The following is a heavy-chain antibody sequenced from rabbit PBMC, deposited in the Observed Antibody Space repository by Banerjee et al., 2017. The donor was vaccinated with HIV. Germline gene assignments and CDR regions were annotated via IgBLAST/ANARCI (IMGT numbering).Heavy chain of an antibody. J-gene: IGHJ4*01. CDR1: GFSFSNKYV. D-gene: IGHD1-1*01. CDR2: IYTGDGNT. V-gene: IGHV1S47*01. CDR3: SRVYGSASGDYDL. Sequence: QEQLEESGGDLVKPEGSLTLTCTASGFSFSNKYVMCWVRQAPGKGLEWIGCIYTGDGNTYYASWAKGRFTISRSTSLNTVTLQMTSLTAADTATYFCSRVYGSASGDYDLWGQGTLVTVS.